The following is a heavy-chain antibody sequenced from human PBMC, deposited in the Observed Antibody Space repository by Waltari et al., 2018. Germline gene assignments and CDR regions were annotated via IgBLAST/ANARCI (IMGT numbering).Heavy chain of an antibody. CDR2: PYYDGTT. CDR1: GDSLMYNLYY. J-gene: IGHJ5*02. CDR3: ARDPTMGVYNWFDP. V-gene: IGHV4-39*07. D-gene: IGHD1-26*01. Sequence: QPPLQESGPRLVKPSETLSLTCSVSGDSLMYNLYYWGWMRQPPGKGLEWVGSPYYDGTTQYNSSLKGRATITVDPTKNQFSLEISTTTAADTAVYDCARDPTMGVYNWFDPWGQGILVIVAS.